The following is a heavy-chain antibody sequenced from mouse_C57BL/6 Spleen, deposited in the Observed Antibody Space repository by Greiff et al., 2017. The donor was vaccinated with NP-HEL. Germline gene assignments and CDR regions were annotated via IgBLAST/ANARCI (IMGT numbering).Heavy chain of an antibody. CDR3: ARGEDDYDGVRDY. CDR1: GYTFTSYW. J-gene: IGHJ2*01. D-gene: IGHD2-4*01. V-gene: IGHV1-55*01. CDR2: IYPGSGST. Sequence: VQLQQSGAELVKPGASVKMSCKASGYTFTSYWITWVKQRPGQGLEWIGDIYPGSGSTNYNEKFKSKATLTVDTSSSTAYMQLSSLTSEDSAVYYCARGEDDYDGVRDYWGQGTTLTVSS.